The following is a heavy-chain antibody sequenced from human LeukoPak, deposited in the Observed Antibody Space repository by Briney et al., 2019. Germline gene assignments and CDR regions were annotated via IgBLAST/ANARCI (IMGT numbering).Heavy chain of an antibody. J-gene: IGHJ6*03. D-gene: IGHD5-18*01. V-gene: IGHV1-69*05. CDR2: IIPIFGTA. Sequence: ASVKVSCKASGYTFSNQYIHWVRRAPGRGLEWMGGIIPIFGTANYAQKFQGRVTITTDESTSTAYMELSSLRSEDTAVYYCARVDTAMAPYRSDYYYYMDVWGKGTTVTVSS. CDR1: GYTFSNQY. CDR3: ARVDTAMAPYRSDYYYYMDV.